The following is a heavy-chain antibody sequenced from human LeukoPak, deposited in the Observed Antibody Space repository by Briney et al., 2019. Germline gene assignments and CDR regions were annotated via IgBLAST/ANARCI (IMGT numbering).Heavy chain of an antibody. Sequence: GGSLRLSCAASGFTFSYYNMNWVRQAPGKGLEWVSSIGRSSNYIYYADSVKGRFTISRDNAKNSLYLQMNSLRAEDTAVFYCARGGEYSSSPDAFDIWGQGTMVTVSS. J-gene: IGHJ3*02. D-gene: IGHD6-6*01. CDR2: IGRSSNYI. V-gene: IGHV3-21*01. CDR3: ARGGEYSSSPDAFDI. CDR1: GFTFSYYN.